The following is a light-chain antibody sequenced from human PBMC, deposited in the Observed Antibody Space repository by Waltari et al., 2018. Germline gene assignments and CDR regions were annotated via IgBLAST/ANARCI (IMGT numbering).Light chain of an antibody. V-gene: IGKV3-20*01. Sequence: IVLTLSPRTLSLSQGESATLSCRASQSVSRSLAWYQQKPGQAPKLLIYGASTRATGIPDRFTGSGSGTDFSLTISSLEPEDFAIYFCQHYVRLPATFGQGTKVEIK. CDR1: QSVSRS. CDR2: GAS. CDR3: QHYVRLPAT. J-gene: IGKJ1*01.